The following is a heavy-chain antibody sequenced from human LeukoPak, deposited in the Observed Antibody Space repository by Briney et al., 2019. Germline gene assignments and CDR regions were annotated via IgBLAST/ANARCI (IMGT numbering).Heavy chain of an antibody. CDR1: GGTFSSYA. Sequence: ASVKVSCKASGGTFSSYAISWVRQAPGQGLEWMGGIIPIFGTANYAQKFQGRVTITADESTSTAYMELSSLRSEDTAVYYCAGGIAAAGAFDYWGQETLVTVSS. CDR2: IIPIFGTA. D-gene: IGHD6-13*01. CDR3: AGGIAAAGAFDY. V-gene: IGHV1-69*13. J-gene: IGHJ4*02.